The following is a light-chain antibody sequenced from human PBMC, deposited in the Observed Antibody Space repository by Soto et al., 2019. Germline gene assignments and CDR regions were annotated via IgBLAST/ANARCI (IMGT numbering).Light chain of an antibody. V-gene: IGKV3-20*01. CDR1: QSVSSSY. CDR2: GAS. CDR3: QQYDSTPRA. J-gene: IGKJ1*01. Sequence: EIVLTQSPGTLSLSPGETATLSCRASQSVSSSYLAWYQQKPGQAPRLLNYGASSRATGIPDRFSGSGSGTDFTLTISRLEPDNFAVYYCQQYDSTPRAFGQLTKVEIK.